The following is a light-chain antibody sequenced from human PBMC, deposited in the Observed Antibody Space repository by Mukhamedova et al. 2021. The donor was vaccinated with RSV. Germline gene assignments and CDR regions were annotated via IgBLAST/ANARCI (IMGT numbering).Light chain of an antibody. CDR2: GAS. Sequence: SQSVSSNLAWYQQKPGQAPRLLIYGASTRATGIPARFSGSGSGTEFTLTISSLQSEDFAVYYCQQYNNWPPWTFGQGTKVEIK. V-gene: IGKV3-15*01. CDR1: QSVSSN. CDR3: QQYNNWPPWT. J-gene: IGKJ1*01.